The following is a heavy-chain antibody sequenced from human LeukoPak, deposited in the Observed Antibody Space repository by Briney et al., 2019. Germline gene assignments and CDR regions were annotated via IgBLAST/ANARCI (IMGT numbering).Heavy chain of an antibody. Sequence: GESRKISCKHSEYSFPNYCIGWERQLPGKGLEWMGIIYPDDSDTRYSPSFQGQVTISADRSISTAYLHWSSLRASDTAMYYCAIGRGGQQLGDYWGQGTLVTVSS. CDR2: IYPDDSDT. D-gene: IGHD6-13*01. J-gene: IGHJ4*02. CDR1: EYSFPNYC. V-gene: IGHV5-51*01. CDR3: AIGRGGQQLGDY.